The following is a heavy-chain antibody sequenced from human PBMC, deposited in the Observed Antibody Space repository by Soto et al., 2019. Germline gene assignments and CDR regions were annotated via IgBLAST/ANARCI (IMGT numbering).Heavy chain of an antibody. D-gene: IGHD3-22*01. Sequence: QVQLVQSGAEVKKPGASVKVSCKASGYTFTTYYMHWIRQAPGQGLEWMGIIDPRAGSTSHAQKFQGRVTMTRDTSTSTVYMDLRSLRSEDTAVYYCARAGYEDSSGYDGFDIWGQWTMVTVSS. V-gene: IGHV1-46*01. CDR1: GYTFTTYY. CDR3: ARAGYEDSSGYDGFDI. J-gene: IGHJ3*02. CDR2: IDPRAGST.